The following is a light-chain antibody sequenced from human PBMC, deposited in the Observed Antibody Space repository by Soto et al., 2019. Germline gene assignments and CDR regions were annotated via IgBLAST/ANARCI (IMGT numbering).Light chain of an antibody. V-gene: IGLV2-14*01. CDR1: SSDVGAYNY. Sequence: QSVLTQPASVSGSPGQSITISCTGTSSDVGAYNYVSWYQQYPGKVPKLIIYEVSNRPSGVSNRFSGSKSGNTASLTISGLQAEDEGDYYCNSYTSSSTRVFGTGTRSPS. J-gene: IGLJ1*01. CDR3: NSYTSSSTRV. CDR2: EVS.